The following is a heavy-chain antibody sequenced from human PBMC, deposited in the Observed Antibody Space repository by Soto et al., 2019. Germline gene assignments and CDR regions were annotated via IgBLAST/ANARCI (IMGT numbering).Heavy chain of an antibody. V-gene: IGHV1-18*01. CDR3: ARESDSTNGKVFYD. CDR2: ISAYNGNT. D-gene: IGHD2-2*01. CDR1: GYTFTSYG. J-gene: IGHJ4*02. Sequence: QVQLVQSGAEVKKPGASVKVSGKASGYTFTSYGCSWVRQAPGQGLEGLGWISAYNGNTNYAQKPQGRVTMTTDTSTSTAYMEMRSLRSDDTAVYYWARESDSTNGKVFYDWGQGTLVTVSS.